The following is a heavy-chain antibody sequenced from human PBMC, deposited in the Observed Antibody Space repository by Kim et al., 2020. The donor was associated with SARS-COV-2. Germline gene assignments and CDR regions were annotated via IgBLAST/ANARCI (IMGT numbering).Heavy chain of an antibody. V-gene: IGHV4-59*01. D-gene: IGHD6-13*01. Sequence: LKRRVTISVDTSKNQCSLKLSSVTAADTAVYYCARDRSSWEDYYYYGMDVWGQGTTVTVSS. CDR3: ARDRSSWEDYYYYGMDV. J-gene: IGHJ6*02.